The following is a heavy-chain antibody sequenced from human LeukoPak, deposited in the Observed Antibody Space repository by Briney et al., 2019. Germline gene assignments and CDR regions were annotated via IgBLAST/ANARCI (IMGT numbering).Heavy chain of an antibody. CDR3: ARDYGYCRGNTCYASFDY. V-gene: IGHV3-48*02. J-gene: IGHJ4*01. CDR2: IGSGAVTI. D-gene: IGHD2-2*01. Sequence: PGGSLRLSCTASGFTFSDYSMDWVRQAPGKGLEWVSYIGSGAVTIYYSDSVKGRFTVSRDNARNSAYLQMNSLRDEDTAMYYCARDYGYCRGNTCYASFDYWGHGTLVTVSS. CDR1: GFTFSDYS.